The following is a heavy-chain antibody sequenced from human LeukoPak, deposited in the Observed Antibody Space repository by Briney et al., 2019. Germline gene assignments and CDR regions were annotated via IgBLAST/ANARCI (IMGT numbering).Heavy chain of an antibody. CDR2: ISYDGSNK. D-gene: IGHD5-24*01. J-gene: IGHJ4*02. CDR1: GFTFSSYA. Sequence: GRSLRLSCAASGFTFSSYAMHWVRQAPGKGLEWVAVISYDGSNKYYADSVKGRFTISRDNSKNTLYLQMNSLRVEDTAVYYCARDGRDGLQSFDFDYWGQGTLVTVSS. V-gene: IGHV3-30-3*01. CDR3: ARDGRDGLQSFDFDY.